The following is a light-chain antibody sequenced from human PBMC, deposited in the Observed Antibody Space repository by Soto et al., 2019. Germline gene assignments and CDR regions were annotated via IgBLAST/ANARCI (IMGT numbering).Light chain of an antibody. CDR3: MQAVQGPPT. CDR2: LGS. CDR1: QHLLYSNGYNY. V-gene: IGKV2-28*01. J-gene: IGKJ1*01. Sequence: DIVMTQSPLSLPVTPGEPASISFRSSQHLLYSNGYNYLDWYLQKPGQSPQLLIYLGSNRASGVPDRFSGSGSGTDFTLKISRVEAEDVGIYYCMQAVQGPPTFGQGTKVDIK.